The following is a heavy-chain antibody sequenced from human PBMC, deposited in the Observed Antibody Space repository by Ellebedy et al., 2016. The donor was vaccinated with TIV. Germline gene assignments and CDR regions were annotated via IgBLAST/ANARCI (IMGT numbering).Heavy chain of an antibody. CDR2: IYYSGST. V-gene: IGHV4-4*02. CDR3: ARDPRTTSVAGFDS. CDR1: GVSISSSW. J-gene: IGHJ4*02. Sequence: SETLSLXCAVSGVSISSSWWSWLRQSPGKGLEWIGEIYYSGSTNYHPSLQSRVTISVDKSKNHFSLTLTSLTAADTAVYYCARDPRTTSVAGFDSWGQGVLVVVSS. D-gene: IGHD1-7*01.